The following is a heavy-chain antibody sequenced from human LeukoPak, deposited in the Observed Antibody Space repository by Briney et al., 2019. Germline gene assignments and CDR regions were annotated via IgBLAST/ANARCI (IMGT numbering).Heavy chain of an antibody. D-gene: IGHD3-10*01. Sequence: GGSLRLSCAASGFTFSNYAMSWVRQTPGKGLEWVSAVSTSGGSTYYADSVRGRFTIFRDNSKNTLYLQMNSLRAEDTAVYYCAKDQVYGSGSLPGYWGQGTLVTVSS. CDR1: GFTFSNYA. CDR2: VSTSGGST. CDR3: AKDQVYGSGSLPGY. J-gene: IGHJ4*02. V-gene: IGHV3-23*01.